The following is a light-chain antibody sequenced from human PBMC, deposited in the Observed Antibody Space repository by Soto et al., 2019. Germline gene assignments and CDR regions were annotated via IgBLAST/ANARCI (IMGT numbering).Light chain of an antibody. CDR1: SSNIGREY. Sequence: QSVLTQPPSVSAAPGQKVTISCSGSSSNIGREYVSCYQQLPGTAPKLLIDDNDKRPSGIPDRFSGSKSGTSATLVITGLQTGDEADYYCGTWETGLTTGGVFGGGTKLTVL. CDR3: GTWETGLTTGGV. V-gene: IGLV1-51*01. J-gene: IGLJ3*02. CDR2: DND.